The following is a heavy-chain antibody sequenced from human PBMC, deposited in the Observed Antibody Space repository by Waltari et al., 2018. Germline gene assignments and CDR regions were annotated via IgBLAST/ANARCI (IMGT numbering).Heavy chain of an antibody. CDR2: IYPGHSYT. CDR1: GYSFTSYW. V-gene: IGHV5-51*03. Sequence: EVQLVQSGAEVKKPGESLKISCKGSGYSFTSYWIGWVRQMPGKGLEWMGIIYPGHSYTRYMPSCQVEVTSSADKSISTAYLQGSSLKASDTAMYYCARLLGYCSGGSCRNWFDPWGQGTLVTVSS. CDR3: ARLLGYCSGGSCRNWFDP. D-gene: IGHD2-15*01. J-gene: IGHJ5*02.